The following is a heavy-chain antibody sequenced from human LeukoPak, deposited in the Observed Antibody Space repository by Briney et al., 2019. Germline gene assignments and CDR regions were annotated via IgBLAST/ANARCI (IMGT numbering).Heavy chain of an antibody. CDR3: ARGRGTAALDY. CDR2: IFSSGSNI. CDR1: GFTFSSFS. V-gene: IGHV3-48*01. Sequence: GGSLRLSCAASGFTFSSFSMNWVRQAPGKGLEWISYIFSSGSNIFYADSVRGRFTISRDNAKKSLYLQMNSLRAEDTAVYYCARGRGTAALDYWGQGTLVTVSS. D-gene: IGHD6-13*01. J-gene: IGHJ4*02.